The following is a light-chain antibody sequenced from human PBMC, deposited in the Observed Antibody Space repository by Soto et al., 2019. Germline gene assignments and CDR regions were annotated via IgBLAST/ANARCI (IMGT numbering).Light chain of an antibody. Sequence: DIKMTQSPSSLSASVGDRVTITCRASQNITTYLNWYQQKPGKAPNLLIYLVSSLQVGVSSRFSGSGSGTDFTLTISSLQPEDFATYYCQQSSSVPITFGQGTRLEI. J-gene: IGKJ5*01. V-gene: IGKV1-39*01. CDR1: QNITTY. CDR2: LVS. CDR3: QQSSSVPIT.